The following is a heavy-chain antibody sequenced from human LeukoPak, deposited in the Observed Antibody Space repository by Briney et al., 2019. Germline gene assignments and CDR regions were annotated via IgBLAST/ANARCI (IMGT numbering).Heavy chain of an antibody. Sequence: SETLSLTCTVSGGSISSYYWSWIRQPPGKGLEWIGYIYYSGSTNYNPSLKSRVTISVDTSKNQFSLKLSSVTAADTAVYYCARCTRWYPRYFDYWGQGTLVTVSS. CDR2: IYYSGST. CDR3: ARCTRWYPRYFDY. D-gene: IGHD6-13*01. J-gene: IGHJ4*02. CDR1: GGSISSYY. V-gene: IGHV4-59*12.